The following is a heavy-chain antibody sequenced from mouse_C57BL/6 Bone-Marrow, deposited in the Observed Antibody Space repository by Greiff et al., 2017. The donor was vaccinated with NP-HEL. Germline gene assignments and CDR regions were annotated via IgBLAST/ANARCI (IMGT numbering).Heavy chain of an antibody. J-gene: IGHJ4*01. V-gene: IGHV1-63*01. CDR1: GYTFTNYW. CDR3: ARKNDYDEGGYAMDY. Sequence: QVQLQQSGAELVRPGTSVKMSCKASGYTFTNYWIGWVKQRPGHGLEWIGDIYPGGGYTNYNEKFKGKATLTADKSSSTAYMQFSSLTSEDSAIYYCARKNDYDEGGYAMDYWGQGTSVTVSS. CDR2: IYPGGGYT. D-gene: IGHD2-4*01.